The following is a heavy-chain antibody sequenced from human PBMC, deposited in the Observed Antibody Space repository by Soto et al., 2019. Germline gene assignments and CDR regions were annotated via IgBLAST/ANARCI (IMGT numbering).Heavy chain of an antibody. V-gene: IGHV1-18*01. J-gene: IGHJ5*02. D-gene: IGHD6-25*01. CDR1: GYIFNNYA. Sequence: QVQLVQSGAEVKKPGASVKVSCKTSGYIFNNYAISWVREAPGQGLEWMGWMNVNNGHTEFAEKVQGRLTMTTDTSTSTAYMELRNLRSDDTAVYYCSRDLSSGWFDHCSQATLVTVSS. CDR3: SRDLSSGWFDH. CDR2: MNVNNGHT.